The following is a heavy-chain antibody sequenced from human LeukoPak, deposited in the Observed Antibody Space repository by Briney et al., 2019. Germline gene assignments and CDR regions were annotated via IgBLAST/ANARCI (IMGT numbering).Heavy chain of an antibody. Sequence: SETLSLTCTVSGGSISSSSYYWGWIRQPPGKGLEWIGCIYYSGSTYYNPSLKSRVTISVDTSKNQFSLKLSSVTAADTAVYYCARQMDTMIVVRYDYWGQGTLVTVSS. CDR3: ARQMDTMIVVRYDY. CDR1: GGSISSSSYY. J-gene: IGHJ4*02. CDR2: IYYSGST. D-gene: IGHD3-22*01. V-gene: IGHV4-39*01.